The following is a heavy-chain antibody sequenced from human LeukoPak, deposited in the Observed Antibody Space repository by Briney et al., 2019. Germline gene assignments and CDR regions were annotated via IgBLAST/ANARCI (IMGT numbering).Heavy chain of an antibody. CDR1: GGTFSSYA. V-gene: IGHV1-69*04. J-gene: IGHJ4*01. D-gene: IGHD4-23*01. Sequence: GASVKVSCKASGGTFSSYAISWVRQAPGQGLEWMGRIIPILGIANYAQKFQGRVTITADKSTSTAYMELSSLRSEDTAVYYCATNNLSTVVTRGYFDYWGHGTLVTVSS. CDR2: IIPILGIA. CDR3: ATNNLSTVVTRGYFDY.